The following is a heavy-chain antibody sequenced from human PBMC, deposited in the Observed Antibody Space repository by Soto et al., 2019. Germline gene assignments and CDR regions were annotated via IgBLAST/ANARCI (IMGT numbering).Heavy chain of an antibody. V-gene: IGHV4-39*01. CDR1: GGSIGSSSHY. Sequence: QLQLQESGPGLVKPSETLSLTCTVSGGSIGSSSHYWGWVRQPPGNGPEWIGSIDYSGSTYDNPSPKSRHTISVDTSKNLYSLNLRSLTAADTAVYYCGRHGMVGSGWDSICWYFDLWGRGRLVTVSS. D-gene: IGHD6-19*01. J-gene: IGHJ2*01. CDR2: IDYSGST. CDR3: GRHGMVGSGWDSICWYFDL.